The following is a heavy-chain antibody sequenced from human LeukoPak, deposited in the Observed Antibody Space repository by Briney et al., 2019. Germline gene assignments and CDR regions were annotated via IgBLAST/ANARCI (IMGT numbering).Heavy chain of an antibody. J-gene: IGHJ5*02. CDR1: GGSISSYY. V-gene: IGHV4-59*01. CDR3: AGYYYGSGSYYLDP. Sequence: SETLSLTCTVSGGSISSYYWSWVRQPPGRGLEWIGYIHYSGSTNNNPSLKSRVTISLDTSKNEFSLKLSSVTAADTAVYYCAGYYYGSGSYYLDPWGQGTLVAVSS. D-gene: IGHD3-10*01. CDR2: IHYSGST.